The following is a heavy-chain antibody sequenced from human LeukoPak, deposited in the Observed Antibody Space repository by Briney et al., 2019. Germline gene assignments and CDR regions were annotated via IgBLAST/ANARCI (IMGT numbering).Heavy chain of an antibody. J-gene: IGHJ3*02. V-gene: IGHV4-34*01. CDR2: INHSGST. Sequence: SETLSLTCAVYGGSFSGYYWSWIRQPPGKGLEWIGEINHSGSTNYNPSLKSRVTISVDTSKNQFTLKLSSVTAADTAVYYCASHRLYCSSTSCYRGAFDIWGQGTMVTVSS. CDR1: GGSFSGYY. D-gene: IGHD2-2*01. CDR3: ASHRLYCSSTSCYRGAFDI.